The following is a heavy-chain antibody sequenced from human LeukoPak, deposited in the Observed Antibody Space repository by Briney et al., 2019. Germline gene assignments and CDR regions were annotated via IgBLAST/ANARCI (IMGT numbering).Heavy chain of an antibody. V-gene: IGHV3-21*04. J-gene: IGHJ4*02. CDR3: AKSPIGYCSSISCFNFDY. D-gene: IGHD2-2*01. Sequence: GGSLRLSCAASGFTFSTYSMNWLRLAPGKGLEWVSSISPDSNYKYYVDSVKGRFTISRDNAKSSLYLQMNSLRAEDTAVYYCAKSPIGYCSSISCFNFDYWGQGTLVTVSS. CDR1: GFTFSTYS. CDR2: ISPDSNYK.